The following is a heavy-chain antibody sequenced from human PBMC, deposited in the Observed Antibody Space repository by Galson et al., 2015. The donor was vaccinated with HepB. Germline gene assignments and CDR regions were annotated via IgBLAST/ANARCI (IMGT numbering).Heavy chain of an antibody. CDR2: ISYDGSVK. CDR1: GFTFSSYA. D-gene: IGHD2-21*02. V-gene: IGHV3-30*04. Sequence: SLRLSCAASGFTFSSYAMHWVRQAPGKGLEWVAVISYDGSVKRYVASVKGRSTISRDDAKNTLYLQMNNLRAEDTAVYYCARGAMSGVTPDFDYWGQGTLVAVSS. CDR3: ARGAMSGVTPDFDY. J-gene: IGHJ4*02.